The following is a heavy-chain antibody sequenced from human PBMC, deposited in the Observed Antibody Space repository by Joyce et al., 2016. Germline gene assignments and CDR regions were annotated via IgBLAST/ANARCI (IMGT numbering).Heavy chain of an antibody. D-gene: IGHD1-26*01. V-gene: IGHV3-74*01. CDR1: GFTFSSYW. Sequence: EVQLVESGGGLVQPGGSLRLSCTASGFTFSSYWMHWFRQVSGKGLVWVSQISSDERSTSYADSVKCRFTISRDNAKNTLYLHMNSLRTEDTAVYYCARTGGSYYDYYYYGLDVWGQGTTVIVSS. CDR2: ISSDERST. CDR3: ARTGGSYYDYYYYGLDV. J-gene: IGHJ6*02.